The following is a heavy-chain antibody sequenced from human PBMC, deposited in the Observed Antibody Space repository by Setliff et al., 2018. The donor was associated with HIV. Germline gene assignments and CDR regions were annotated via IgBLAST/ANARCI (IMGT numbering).Heavy chain of an antibody. Sequence: PSETLSLTCNVSGGSFNIPTHHWGWVRQPPGKGLEWLGNIYYGGSTSYSPSLKSRVTLSLDTSKNHFSLRLTSVTAADTAVYYCARGRRLMAPHYFDNWGQGTLVTVSS. CDR3: ARGRRLMAPHYFDN. D-gene: IGHD5-12*01. CDR2: IYYGGST. J-gene: IGHJ4*02. CDR1: GGSFNIPTHH. V-gene: IGHV4-39*02.